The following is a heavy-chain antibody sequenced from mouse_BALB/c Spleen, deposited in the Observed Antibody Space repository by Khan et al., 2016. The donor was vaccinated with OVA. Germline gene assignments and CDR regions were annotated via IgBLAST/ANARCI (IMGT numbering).Heavy chain of an antibody. CDR2: IYPGISDN. D-gene: IGHD2-4*01. J-gene: IGHJ2*01. Sequence: VQLQQSGTVLARPGASVKMSCKASGYSFTSYWIHWVQQRLGKGLEWIGAIYPGISDNRYNQKVKGTAKLHAVTSDSTAYMELSSLTNEDSAVYYCARSYDSYYFDYWGQGTTLTVSS. CDR3: ARSYDSYYFDY. V-gene: IGHV1-5*01. CDR1: GYSFTSYW.